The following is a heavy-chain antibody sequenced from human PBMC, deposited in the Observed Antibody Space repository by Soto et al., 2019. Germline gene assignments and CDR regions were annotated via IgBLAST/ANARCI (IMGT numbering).Heavy chain of an antibody. CDR2: ISYDGSNK. Sequence: QVQLVESGGGVVQPGRSLRLSCVASGFTPSSYFMHWVRQAPGKGQEWVALISYDGSNKHYADSVKGRFTISRDNSKNTLYLQMNSLRGDDTAVYSCARGDPYYGMDVWGQGTTVTVSS. CDR3: ARGDPYYGMDV. J-gene: IGHJ6*02. CDR1: GFTPSSYF. V-gene: IGHV3-30*04.